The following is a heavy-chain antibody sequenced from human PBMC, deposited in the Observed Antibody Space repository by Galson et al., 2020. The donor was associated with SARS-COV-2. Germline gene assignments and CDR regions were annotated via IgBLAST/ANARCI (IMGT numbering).Heavy chain of an antibody. D-gene: IGHD3-16*01. V-gene: IGHV2-70*11. CDR3: ARGLMAFDI. CDR2: IDSDDDK. CDR1: GFSLSTSRMR. Sequence: SGPTLVQPTQTLTLFCTFAGFSLSTSRMRVRWIRQPPVKALEWLARIDSDDDKYYSTSLKTRLTISKDTTKNQVVLTMTNMDPVDTATYYCARGLMAFDIWGQGTMVTVSS. J-gene: IGHJ3*02.